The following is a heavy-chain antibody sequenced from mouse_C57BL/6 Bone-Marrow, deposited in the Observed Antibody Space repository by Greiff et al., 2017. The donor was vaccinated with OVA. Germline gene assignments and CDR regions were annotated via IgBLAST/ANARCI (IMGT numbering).Heavy chain of an antibody. CDR2: IDPNSGGT. D-gene: IGHD2-4*01. J-gene: IGHJ3*01. Sequence: QVQLQQSGAELVKPGASVKLSCKASGYTFTSYWMHWVKQRPGRGLEWIGRIDPNSGGTKYNEKFKSKATLTVDKPSSTAYMQLSSLTSEDSAVYYCARERAIGDYDGAWFAYWGQGTLVTVSA. CDR1: GYTFTSYW. CDR3: ARERAIGDYDGAWFAY. V-gene: IGHV1-72*01.